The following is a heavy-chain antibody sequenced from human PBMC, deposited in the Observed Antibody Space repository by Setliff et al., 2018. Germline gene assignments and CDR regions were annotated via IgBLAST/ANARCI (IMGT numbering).Heavy chain of an antibody. V-gene: IGHV4-61*02. Sequence: SETLSLTCAVSGGSISSGSYYWSWIRQPAGKGLEWVGRLHTSGSTNYNPSLKGRVTISVDTSRNQFSLNLTSVTAADTAVYFCARAVDSMIEVDSWAQGTLVTVPQ. CDR3: ARAVDSMIEVDS. CDR1: GGSISSGSYY. D-gene: IGHD3-22*01. J-gene: IGHJ4*02. CDR2: LHTSGST.